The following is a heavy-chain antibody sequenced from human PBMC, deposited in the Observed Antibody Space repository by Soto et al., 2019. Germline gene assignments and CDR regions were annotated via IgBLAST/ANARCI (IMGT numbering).Heavy chain of an antibody. CDR1: GFTFSSYA. CDR2: ISGSGGST. V-gene: IGHV3-23*01. Sequence: EVQLLESGGGLVQPGGSLRLSCGASGFTFSSYAMSWVRQAPGKGLEWVSAISGSGGSTYYADSVKGRFTISRDNSKNTLYLQMNSLRAEDMVVYYCAIEEWHGSGSIDAFDICGQGTIVTVSS. J-gene: IGHJ3*02. CDR3: AIEEWHGSGSIDAFDI. D-gene: IGHD3-10*01.